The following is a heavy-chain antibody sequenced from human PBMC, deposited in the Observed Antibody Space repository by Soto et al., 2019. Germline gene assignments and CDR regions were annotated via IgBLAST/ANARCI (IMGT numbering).Heavy chain of an antibody. Sequence: GASLRLSCAASGFAFRSYGMHWVRQAPGKGLEWVAGTSYDGINKYYADSVKGRFTISRDNSKNTLYLQVSSLRVEDTAVYYCAKDNKPSSTTCYECYYYYMDVWGKGT. CDR2: TSYDGINK. J-gene: IGHJ6*03. CDR1: GFAFRSYG. D-gene: IGHD2-2*01. CDR3: AKDNKPSSTTCYECYYYYMDV. V-gene: IGHV3-30*18.